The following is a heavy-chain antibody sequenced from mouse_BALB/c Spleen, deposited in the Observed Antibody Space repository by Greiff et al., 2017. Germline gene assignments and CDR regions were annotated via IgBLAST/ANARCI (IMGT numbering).Heavy chain of an antibody. J-gene: IGHJ4*01. D-gene: IGHD2-3*01. Sequence: VKLQQSGAELMKPGASVKISCKATGYTFSSYWIEWVKQRPGHGLEWIGEILPGSGSTNYNEKFKGKATFTADTSSNTAYMQLSSLTSEDSAVYYCARVKDGYYYAMDYWGQGTSVTVSS. V-gene: IGHV1-9*01. CDR3: ARVKDGYYYAMDY. CDR2: ILPGSGST. CDR1: GYTFSSYW.